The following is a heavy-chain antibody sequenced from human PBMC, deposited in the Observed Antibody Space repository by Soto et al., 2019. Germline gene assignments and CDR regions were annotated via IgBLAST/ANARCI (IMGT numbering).Heavy chain of an antibody. D-gene: IGHD6-13*01. CDR3: AKDLRWGVGSSSWYGTSLDY. CDR2: LSYDGSNK. CDR1: GFTFSSYG. J-gene: IGHJ4*02. Sequence: QVQLVESGGGVVQPGRSLRLSCAASGFTFSSYGMHWVRQAPGKGLEWVAVLSYDGSNKYYADSVKGRFTISRDNSKNTLYLQMNSLRAEDTAVYYCAKDLRWGVGSSSWYGTSLDYWGQGTLVTVSS. V-gene: IGHV3-30*18.